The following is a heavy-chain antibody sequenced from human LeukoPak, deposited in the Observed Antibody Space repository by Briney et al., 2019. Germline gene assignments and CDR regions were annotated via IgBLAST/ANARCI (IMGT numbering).Heavy chain of an antibody. D-gene: IGHD6-13*01. J-gene: IGHJ6*02. CDR1: GFTVSTNY. Sequence: GGSLRLSCAASGFTVSTNYMSWVRQAPGKGLEWVSVIYSDGNTDYADAVKGRFTISRHSYKKTLYLQMNSLRAEDTAVYYCARDRRAAAGAERTKYYYYYYAMDVWGQGTTVTVSS. V-gene: IGHV3-53*04. CDR2: IYSDGNT. CDR3: ARDRRAAAGAERTKYYYYYYAMDV.